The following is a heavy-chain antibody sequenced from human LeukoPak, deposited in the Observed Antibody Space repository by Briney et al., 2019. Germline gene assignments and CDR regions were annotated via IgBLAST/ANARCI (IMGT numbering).Heavy chain of an antibody. D-gene: IGHD2/OR15-2a*01. CDR1: GFIFSSYW. Sequence: GGSLRLSCAASGFIFSSYWMNWVRQGPGKGLEWVSSISNSGRGTYYADFVQGRFIISRDNSKSTVYLQMNSLRAEDTAIYFCAKDADFEYSTSPDHWGQGTLVTVSS. CDR3: AKDADFEYSTSPDH. CDR2: ISNSGRGT. J-gene: IGHJ4*02. V-gene: IGHV3-23*01.